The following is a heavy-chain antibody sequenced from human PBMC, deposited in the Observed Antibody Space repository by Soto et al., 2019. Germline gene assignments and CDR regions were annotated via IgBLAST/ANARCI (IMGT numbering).Heavy chain of an antibody. V-gene: IGHV3-15*07. J-gene: IGHJ4*02. D-gene: IGHD1-26*01. CDR1: GFTISGAW. CDR3: TTGSVEGY. CDR2: IKTKTQGETT. Sequence: EVQLVESVGGLVKPGGSLRLSCAASGFTISGAWMNWVRQAPGKGLEWVGRIKTKTQGETTDYAAPVKGRFTISRDDSENTLSLHMNSLKIEDTAVYYCTTGSVEGYWGQGTLVTVSS.